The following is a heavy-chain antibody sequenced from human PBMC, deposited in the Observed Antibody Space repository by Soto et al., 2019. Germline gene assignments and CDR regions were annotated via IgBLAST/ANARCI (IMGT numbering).Heavy chain of an antibody. CDR1: GFTFSSYW. J-gene: IGHJ4*02. V-gene: IGHV3-74*01. D-gene: IGHD2-2*01. Sequence: EVQLVESGGGLVQPGGSLRLSCAASGFTFSSYWMHWVRQAPGKGLVWVSRINSDGSSTSYADSVKGRLTISRDNATNTLYLQMNCLRAEGTAVYYCAREGAEGYCSSTGCYEDYWGQGTLVTVSS. CDR2: INSDGSST. CDR3: AREGAEGYCSSTGCYEDY.